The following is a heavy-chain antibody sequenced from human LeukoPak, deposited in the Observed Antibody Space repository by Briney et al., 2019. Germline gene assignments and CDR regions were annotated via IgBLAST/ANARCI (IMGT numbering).Heavy chain of an antibody. J-gene: IGHJ4*02. CDR3: ARRGYCSSTSCSNTGYYFDF. CDR2: ISSSSSTI. CDR1: GFTFSDYY. V-gene: IGHV3-11*04. Sequence: GGSLRLSCAASGFTFSDYYMNWIRQAPGKGLEWVSYISSSSSTIYYADSVKGRFTISRDNVKNSLYLQMNSLRAVDTAVYYCARRGYCSSTSCSNTGYYFDFWGQGTLVTVSS. D-gene: IGHD2-2*01.